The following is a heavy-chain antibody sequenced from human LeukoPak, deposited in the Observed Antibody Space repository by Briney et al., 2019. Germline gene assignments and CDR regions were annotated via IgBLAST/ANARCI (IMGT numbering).Heavy chain of an antibody. CDR1: GFTFSSYS. CDR3: AKDFRIGYSAHFDY. J-gene: IGHJ4*02. V-gene: IGHV3-48*01. CDR2: IRSSSNII. D-gene: IGHD2-21*01. Sequence: GGSLRLSCAASGFTFSSYSMNWVRQAPGKGLEWVSYIRSSSNIIYYADSVKGRFSISRDNSKNTLYLQMDSLRGEDTAVYYCAKDFRIGYSAHFDYWGQGALVTVSS.